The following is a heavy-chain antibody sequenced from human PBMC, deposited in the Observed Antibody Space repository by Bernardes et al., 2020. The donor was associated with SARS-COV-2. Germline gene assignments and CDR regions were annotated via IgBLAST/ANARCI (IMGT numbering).Heavy chain of an antibody. D-gene: IGHD4-17*01. J-gene: IGHJ4*02. CDR1: GFSLSTSGVG. CDR2: IYWDDDK. V-gene: IGHV2-5*02. Sequence: TLVKPPQTLTLTFTFSGFSLSTSGVGLGWIRQPPGQALEWLALIYWDDDKRYSPSLKSRLTITKDTSKNQVVLTMTNMDPVDTATYYCALGGVTTPFDYWGQGTLVTVSS. CDR3: ALGGVTTPFDY.